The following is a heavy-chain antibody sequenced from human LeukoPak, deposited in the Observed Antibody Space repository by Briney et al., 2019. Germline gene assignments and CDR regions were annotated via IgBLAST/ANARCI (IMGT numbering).Heavy chain of an antibody. D-gene: IGHD1-26*01. CDR1: GGSISSYY. V-gene: IGHV4-4*07. CDR2: IYTSGST. CDR3: AGGSYYRDYYYYMDV. J-gene: IGHJ6*03. Sequence: PSETLSLTCTVSGGSISSYYWSWIRQPAGKGLEWIGRIYTSGSTNYNPSLKSRVTISVDTSKNQFSLKLSSVTAADTAVYYCAGGSYYRDYYYYMDVWGKGTTVTVSS.